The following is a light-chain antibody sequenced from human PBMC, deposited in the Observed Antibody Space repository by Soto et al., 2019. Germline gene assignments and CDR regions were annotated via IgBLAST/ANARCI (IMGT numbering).Light chain of an antibody. V-gene: IGKV3-20*01. CDR2: GAS. CDR3: QQYGSSGT. CDR1: QSISDT. J-gene: IGKJ1*01. Sequence: SGAPVSVSTGRRPTLSCRASQSISDTLAWYQQKPGKAPRLLIYGASNRDTGIPDRFSGSGSGTDFSLTISRLEPEDFAVYYCQQYGSSGTFGQGTKVDIK.